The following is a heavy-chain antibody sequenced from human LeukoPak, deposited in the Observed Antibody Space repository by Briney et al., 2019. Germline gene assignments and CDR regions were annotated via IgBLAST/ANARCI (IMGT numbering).Heavy chain of an antibody. J-gene: IGHJ4*02. CDR3: ARDRYSYGF. CDR1: GGFISTYY. D-gene: IGHD5-18*01. Sequence: SETLSLTCTVSGGFISTYYWSWIRQPPGKGLEWIGFISYSGSTYHNPSLKSRVTMSVDTSKNQFSLNLRSVTAADTAVNYCARDRYSYGFWGQGILVTVSS. V-gene: IGHV4-59*01. CDR2: ISYSGST.